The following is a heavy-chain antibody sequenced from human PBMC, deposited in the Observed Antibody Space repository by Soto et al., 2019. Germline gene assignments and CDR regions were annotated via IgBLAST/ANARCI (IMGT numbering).Heavy chain of an antibody. CDR2: IYYSGST. V-gene: IGHV4-59*01. CDR3: ARDLSSSGFDP. Sequence: PSETLSLTWTVSGGSISNYYSSWIRQPPGKGLEWIGYIYYSGSTNYNPSLKSRVTISVDTSKNQFSLKLSSVTAADTAVYYCARDLSSSGFDPWGQGTLVTVSS. J-gene: IGHJ5*02. CDR1: GGSISNYY.